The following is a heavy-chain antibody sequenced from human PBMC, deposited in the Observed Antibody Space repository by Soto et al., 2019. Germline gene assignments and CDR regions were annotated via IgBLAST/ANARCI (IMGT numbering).Heavy chain of an antibody. CDR2: IIPILGIA. CDR3: ARAMVVAAILYYYGMDV. CDR1: GGTFSSYT. Sequence: GASVKVSCKASGGTFSSYTISWVRQAPGQGLEWMGRIIPILGIANYAQKFQGRVTITADKSTSTAYMELSSLRSEDTAVYYCARAMVVAAILYYYGMDVWGQGTTVTVSS. V-gene: IGHV1-69*02. D-gene: IGHD2-15*01. J-gene: IGHJ6*02.